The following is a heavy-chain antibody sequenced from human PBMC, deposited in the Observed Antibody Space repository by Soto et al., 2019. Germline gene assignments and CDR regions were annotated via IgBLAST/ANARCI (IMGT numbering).Heavy chain of an antibody. CDR1: GFTIRNYA. CDR3: EGSWT. V-gene: IGHV3-23*01. CDR2: ISGSSDRT. D-gene: IGHD5-12*01. Sequence: EVQVLESGGDLVQPGGSLRLSCAASGFTIRNYAMSWVRQAPGKALEWVSGISGSSDRTYYADSVKGRFTISKDTSSNTLYLHMNSLRVEDTAVYHCEGSWTWGQGTMVNVSS. J-gene: IGHJ3*01.